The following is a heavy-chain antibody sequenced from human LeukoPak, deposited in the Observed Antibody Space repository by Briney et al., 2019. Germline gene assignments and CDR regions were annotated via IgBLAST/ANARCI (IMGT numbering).Heavy chain of an antibody. Sequence: GGSLRLSCVASGFTFSRYWMHWVRQAPGKGLVWVSRINSDGSSTSYADSVKGRFTISRDNAKNTLYLQMNSLRAEDTAVYYCPTSGYSSSWYYFDYWGQGTLVTVSS. D-gene: IGHD6-13*01. CDR2: INSDGSST. CDR3: PTSGYSSSWYYFDY. V-gene: IGHV3-74*01. J-gene: IGHJ4*02. CDR1: GFTFSRYW.